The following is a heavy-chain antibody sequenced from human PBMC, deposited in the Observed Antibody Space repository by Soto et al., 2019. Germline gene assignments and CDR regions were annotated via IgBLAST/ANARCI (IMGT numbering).Heavy chain of an antibody. CDR3: ARSSVAGAGYFQH. Sequence: SETLSLTCTVYGGCVSGGVYYWNWIRQHPEKGLEWIGYIYYSGSTYYNPSLRSRVTISADTSKNQFSLKLSSVTVADAAVYYCARSSVAGAGYFQHWGQGTQVTVSS. CDR2: IYYSGST. D-gene: IGHD6-19*01. J-gene: IGHJ1*01. CDR1: GGCVSGGVYY. V-gene: IGHV4-31*03.